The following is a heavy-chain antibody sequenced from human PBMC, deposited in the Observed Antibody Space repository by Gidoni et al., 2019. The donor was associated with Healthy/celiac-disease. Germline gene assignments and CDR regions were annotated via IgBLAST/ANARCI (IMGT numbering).Heavy chain of an antibody. Sequence: CAASGFTFSSYEMNWVRQAPGKGLEWVSYISSSGSTIYYADSVKGRFTISRDNAKNSLYLQMNSLRAEDTAVYYCARGSITMVQGVIPYYGMDVWGQGTTVTVSS. CDR2: ISSSGSTI. V-gene: IGHV3-48*03. J-gene: IGHJ6*02. CDR3: ARGSITMVQGVIPYYGMDV. D-gene: IGHD3-10*01. CDR1: GFTFSSYE.